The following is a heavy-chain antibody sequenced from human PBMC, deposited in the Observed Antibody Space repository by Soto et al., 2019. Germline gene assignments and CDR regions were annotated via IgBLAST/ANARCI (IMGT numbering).Heavy chain of an antibody. CDR1: GYTFTSYD. V-gene: IGHV1-8*01. CDR2: MNPKSGNT. J-gene: IGHJ6*02. CDR3: ATEKTSYGMDV. Sequence: QVQLVQSGAEVKKPGASVKVSCKGSGYTFTSYDINWVLQATGQGLEWMGWMNPKSGNTGYAQKFQGRVTMTRNTSTSTAYMELSSLRSADTAVYYCATEKTSYGMDVWGQGTTVPVSS.